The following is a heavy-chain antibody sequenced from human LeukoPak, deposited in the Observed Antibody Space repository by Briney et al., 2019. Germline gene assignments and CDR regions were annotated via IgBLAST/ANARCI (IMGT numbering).Heavy chain of an antibody. J-gene: IGHJ3*02. D-gene: IGHD3-16*01. CDR2: INPTGGTT. V-gene: IGHV1-46*01. CDR1: GYIFTGYY. Sequence: ASVKVSCKAFGYIFTGYYMHWVRQAPGQGLEWMAIINPTGGTTAYAQKFQGRVTVTRDTSTSTVYMELSSLRSDDTAVYYCARTSVTAPLGAFDIWGQGTMVTVSS. CDR3: ARTSVTAPLGAFDI.